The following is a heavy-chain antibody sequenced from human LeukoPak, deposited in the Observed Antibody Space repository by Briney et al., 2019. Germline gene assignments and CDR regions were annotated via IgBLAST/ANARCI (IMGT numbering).Heavy chain of an antibody. V-gene: IGHV4-31*03. D-gene: IGHD3-22*01. Sequence: SQTLSLTCTVSGGSMRSGGYYWSWIRQHPGKGLEWIGYIYYSGSTYYNPSLKSRVTISVDTSKNQFSLKLSSVTAADTAVYYCARVDYDSRGYHNWFDPWGQGTLVTVSS. CDR3: ARVDYDSRGYHNWFDP. CDR1: GGSMRSGGYY. J-gene: IGHJ5*02. CDR2: IYYSGST.